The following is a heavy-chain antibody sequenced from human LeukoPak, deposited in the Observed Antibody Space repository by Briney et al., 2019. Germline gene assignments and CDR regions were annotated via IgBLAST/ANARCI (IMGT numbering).Heavy chain of an antibody. CDR1: GGSISSSSYY. J-gene: IGHJ4*02. V-gene: IGHV4-39*07. D-gene: IGHD1-26*01. Sequence: SETLSLTCTVSGGSISSSSYYWGWIRQPPGKGLEWIGNIYYSGSTYYNPSLKSRVTISVDTSKNQFSLKLSSVTAADTAVYYCARWVGATNFDYWGQGTLVTVSS. CDR2: IYYSGST. CDR3: ARWVGATNFDY.